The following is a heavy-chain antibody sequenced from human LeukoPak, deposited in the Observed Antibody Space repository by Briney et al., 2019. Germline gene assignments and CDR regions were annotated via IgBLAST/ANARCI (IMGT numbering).Heavy chain of an antibody. J-gene: IGHJ4*02. Sequence: GGSLRLSCAASGFTFSSYSMNWVRQAPGKGLEWVSSISRSSSYIYYADSVKGRFTISRDNAKNSLYLQMNSLRAEDTAVYYCARVGRPTHYFDYWGQGTLVTVSS. CDR1: GFTFSSYS. V-gene: IGHV3-21*01. D-gene: IGHD1-26*01. CDR3: ARVGRPTHYFDY. CDR2: ISRSSSYI.